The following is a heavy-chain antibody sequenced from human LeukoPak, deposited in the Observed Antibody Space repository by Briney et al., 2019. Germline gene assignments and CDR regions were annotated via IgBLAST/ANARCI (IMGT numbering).Heavy chain of an antibody. D-gene: IGHD4-17*01. CDR1: GYRFTSYW. CDR3: ARHPGDYFYLDY. Sequence: GESLQISCQGSGYRFTSYWITWVRQMPGKGLEWMGIIFPGDSDTRYSPSFQGQVTISADKSISTAYLQWSSLKASDTAIYYCARHPGDYFYLDYWGQGTLVTVSS. J-gene: IGHJ4*02. CDR2: IFPGDSDT. V-gene: IGHV5-51*01.